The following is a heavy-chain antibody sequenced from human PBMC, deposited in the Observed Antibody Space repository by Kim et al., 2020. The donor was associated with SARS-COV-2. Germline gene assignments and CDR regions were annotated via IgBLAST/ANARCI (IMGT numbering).Heavy chain of an antibody. D-gene: IGHD3-10*01. CDR1: GFTFSNAW. CDR3: TTDRDYYGSGPANRYFDY. J-gene: IGHJ4*02. V-gene: IGHV3-15*01. Sequence: GGSLRLSCAASGFTFSNAWMSWVRQAPGKGLEWVGRIKSKTDGGTTDYAAPGKGRFTISRDDSKNPLYLQMNSLKTEDTAVYYCTTDRDYYGSGPANRYFDYWGQGTLVTVSS. CDR2: IKSKTDGGTT.